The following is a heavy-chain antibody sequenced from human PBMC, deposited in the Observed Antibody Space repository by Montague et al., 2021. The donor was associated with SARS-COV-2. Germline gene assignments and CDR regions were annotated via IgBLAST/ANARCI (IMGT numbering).Heavy chain of an antibody. D-gene: IGHD1-1*01. CDR3: ARHRANAGSFDI. CDR1: GGSVRSSNFY. Sequence: SETLSLTCTVSGGSVRSSNFYWGWIRQPPGKGLEWIGSVHYTGTTSYNASLKSRLTISVDTSENQFSLKMTSVTASGTAVYYCARHRANAGSFDIWGQGTMVTVSS. CDR2: VHYTGTT. J-gene: IGHJ3*02. V-gene: IGHV4-39*01.